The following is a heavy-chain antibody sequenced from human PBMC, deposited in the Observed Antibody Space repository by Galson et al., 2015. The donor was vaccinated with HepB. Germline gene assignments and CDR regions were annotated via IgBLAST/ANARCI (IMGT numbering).Heavy chain of an antibody. CDR2: IKQDGSEK. CDR1: GFTFSSYW. CDR3: ARDSSSSEYYYYYMDV. Sequence: SLRLSCAASGFTFSSYWMSWVRQAPGKGLEWVANIKQDGSEKYYVDSVKGRFTISRDNAKNSLYLQMNSLRAEDTAVYYCARDSSSSEYYYYYMDVWGKGTTVTVSS. J-gene: IGHJ6*03. V-gene: IGHV3-7*03. D-gene: IGHD6-6*01.